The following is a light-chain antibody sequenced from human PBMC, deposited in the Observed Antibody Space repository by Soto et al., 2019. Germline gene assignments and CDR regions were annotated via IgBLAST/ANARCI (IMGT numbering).Light chain of an antibody. Sequence: EIVLTQSPGTLSLSPGARAPLSCRASQSVSSSYLAWYQQKPGQAPRLLIYGASSRATGIPDRFSGSGSGTEFTLTIGSLQPDDFATYYCQHYNSYSEAFGQGTKVDIK. CDR2: GAS. V-gene: IGKV3-20*01. CDR3: QHYNSYSEA. CDR1: QSVSSSY. J-gene: IGKJ1*01.